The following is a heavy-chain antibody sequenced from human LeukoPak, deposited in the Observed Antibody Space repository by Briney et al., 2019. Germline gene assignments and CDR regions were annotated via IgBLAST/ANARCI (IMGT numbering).Heavy chain of an antibody. CDR3: ASGSYSH. D-gene: IGHD1-26*01. Sequence: PGGSLRLSCAASGFTFSGYGMHWVRQAPGKGLEWVAFIHYDGARSYYADSVKGRFTISRDNSRNTLYLQMNSLRPEDTAVYYCASGSYSHWGQGTLVTVSS. CDR2: IHYDGARS. CDR1: GFTFSGYG. V-gene: IGHV3-30*02. J-gene: IGHJ4*02.